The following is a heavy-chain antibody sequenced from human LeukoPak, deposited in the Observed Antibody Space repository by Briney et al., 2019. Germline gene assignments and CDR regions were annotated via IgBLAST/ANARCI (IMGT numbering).Heavy chain of an antibody. CDR1: GFTLGDHW. CDR3: AKDLNWQQQLVRDYFDY. J-gene: IGHJ4*02. Sequence: GGSLRLSCATSGFTLGDHWMTWVRQAPGKGLEWVSAISGSGGSTYYADSVKGRFTISRDNSKNTLYLQMNSLRAEDTAVYYCAKDLNWQQQLVRDYFDYWGQGTLVTVSS. CDR2: ISGSGGST. D-gene: IGHD6-13*01. V-gene: IGHV3-23*01.